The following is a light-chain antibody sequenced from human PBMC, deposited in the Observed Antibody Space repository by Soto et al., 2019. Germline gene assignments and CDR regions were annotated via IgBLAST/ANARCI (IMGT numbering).Light chain of an antibody. J-gene: IGKJ1*01. CDR1: QNIFTY. V-gene: IGKV1-5*01. CDR3: QQYAGYSRT. Sequence: DIHMTQSPSTLSASVGDRVTISCRASQNIFTYLVWYQQKPGKAPKLLIFDASTLQSGVPPRFSGSGSGTEFTLTISSLQPDDFATYYCQQYAGYSRTFGQGTKVEIK. CDR2: DAS.